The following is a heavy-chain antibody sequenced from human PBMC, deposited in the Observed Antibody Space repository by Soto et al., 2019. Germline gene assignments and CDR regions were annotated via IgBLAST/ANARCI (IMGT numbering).Heavy chain of an antibody. Sequence: GGSLRLSCVVSGFIFSSSSMNWVRQAPGKGLEWVSSLSPSGANTYYADSVKGRFTISRDNSKNTVYLHMKTLRAEDTAVYFCVKTAVWRGSCSTPGHPCLDSWGQGALLTASS. J-gene: IGHJ5*01. CDR3: VKTAVWRGSCSTPGHPCLDS. CDR1: GFIFSSSS. CDR2: LSPSGANT. D-gene: IGHD2-15*01. V-gene: IGHV3-23*01.